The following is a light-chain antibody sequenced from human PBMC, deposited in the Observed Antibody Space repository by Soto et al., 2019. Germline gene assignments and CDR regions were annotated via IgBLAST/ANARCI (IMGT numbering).Light chain of an antibody. J-gene: IGKJ1*01. Sequence: EIVMTQSPATLSVSPGERATLSCRASQSVYSNLAWYQQKPGQAPRLLIYHASTRATGIPARFSGGGSGTEFTLTISSLQSEDFAVYYCQQYYSYPQFGQGTKVEIK. V-gene: IGKV3-15*01. CDR2: HAS. CDR3: QQYYSYPQ. CDR1: QSVYSN.